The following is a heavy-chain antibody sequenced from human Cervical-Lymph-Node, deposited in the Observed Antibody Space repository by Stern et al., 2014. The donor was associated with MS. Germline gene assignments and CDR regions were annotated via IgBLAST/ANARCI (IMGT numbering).Heavy chain of an antibody. V-gene: IGHV3-74*01. Sequence: EVQLVESGGGLVQPGGSLRLSCAASGFTFSSFWMHWVRQGPGKGLVWVSRIRPDGRSPNYADSVKGRFTVSRDNAKNTLYVQMNSLRVEDTAVYYCARAWGNNNFDYWGQGTLVTVSS. J-gene: IGHJ4*02. CDR3: ARAWGNNNFDY. CDR1: GFTFSSFW. CDR2: IRPDGRSP. D-gene: IGHD1/OR15-1a*01.